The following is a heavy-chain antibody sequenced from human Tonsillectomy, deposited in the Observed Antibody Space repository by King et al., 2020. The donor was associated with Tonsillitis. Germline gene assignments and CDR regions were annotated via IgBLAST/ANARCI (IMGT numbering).Heavy chain of an antibody. Sequence: VQLVESGGGLVQPGGSLRLSCSATGFTFSNYWMSWVRQAPGKGLEWVANIKKDGSVKHYVDSVKGRFTISRDNAKSSLYLQMDSLGADDTAVYFCVTDTTPYDGATYYYAFEIGGQGKLVTVSS. CDR2: IKKDGSVK. CDR1: GFTFSNYW. D-gene: IGHD3-22*01. J-gene: IGHJ3*02. CDR3: VTDTTPYDGATYYYAFEI. V-gene: IGHV3-7*03.